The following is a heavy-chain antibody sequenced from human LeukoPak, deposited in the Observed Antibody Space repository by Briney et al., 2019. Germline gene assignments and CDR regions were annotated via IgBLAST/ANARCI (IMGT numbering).Heavy chain of an antibody. Sequence: SETLSLTCTVSGGSISSYYWSWIRQPPGKGLEWIGYIYYSGSTNYNPSLKGRVTISVDTSKNQFSLKLSSVTAADTAVYYCARDHQLRAFDYWSQGTLVTVSS. CDR1: GGSISSYY. V-gene: IGHV4-59*01. J-gene: IGHJ4*02. CDR2: IYYSGST. CDR3: ARDHQLRAFDY. D-gene: IGHD4-23*01.